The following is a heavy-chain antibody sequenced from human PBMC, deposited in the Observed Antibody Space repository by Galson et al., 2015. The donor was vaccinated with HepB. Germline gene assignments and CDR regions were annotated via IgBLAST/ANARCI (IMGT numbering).Heavy chain of an antibody. CDR2: IIPILGIA. CDR3: ARSKNREFRGVIDYYYYGMDV. Sequence: SVKVSCKASGGTFSSYTISWVRQAPGQGLEWMGRIIPILGIANYAQKFQGRVTITADKSTSTAYMELSSLRSEDTAVYYCARSKNREFRGVIDYYYYGMDVWGQGTTVTVSS. D-gene: IGHD3-10*01. J-gene: IGHJ6*02. CDR1: GGTFSSYT. V-gene: IGHV1-69*02.